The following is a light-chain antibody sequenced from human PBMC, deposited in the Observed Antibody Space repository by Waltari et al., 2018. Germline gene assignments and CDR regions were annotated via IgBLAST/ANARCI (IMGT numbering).Light chain of an antibody. J-gene: IGLJ2*01. V-gene: IGLV2-23*02. Sequence: QSALTQPASVSGSPGQSITISCTGTRINVGGYNYVSWYQHHPGEVPKVMIYDVTKRPSGVSNRFSGSKSGNTASLTISGLQAEDEADYYCCSYAGDILFGGGTKLTVL. CDR2: DVT. CDR3: CSYAGDIL. CDR1: RINVGGYNY.